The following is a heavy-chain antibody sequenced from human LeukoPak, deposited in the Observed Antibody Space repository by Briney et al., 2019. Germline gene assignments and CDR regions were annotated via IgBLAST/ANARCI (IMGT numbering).Heavy chain of an antibody. CDR2: IYSGGST. V-gene: IGHV3-66*02. CDR1: GFTVSSNY. CDR3: AREAYYYDSSGYEGFDP. D-gene: IGHD3-22*01. Sequence: PGGSLRLSCAASGFTVSSNYMSWVRQAPGKGLEWVSVIYSGGSTYYADSVKGRFTISRDNSKNTLYLQMNSLRAEDTAVYYCAREAYYYDSSGYEGFDPWGQGTLVTVSS. J-gene: IGHJ5*02.